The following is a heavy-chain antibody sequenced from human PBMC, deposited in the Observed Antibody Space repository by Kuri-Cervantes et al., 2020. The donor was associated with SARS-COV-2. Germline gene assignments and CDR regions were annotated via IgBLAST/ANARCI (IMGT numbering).Heavy chain of an antibody. V-gene: IGHV3-33*01. D-gene: IGHD5-18*01. CDR1: GFTFSSYG. J-gene: IGHJ4*02. CDR2: IWYDGSNK. Sequence: GGSLRLSCAASGFTFSSYGMHWVRQAPGKGLEWVAVIWYDGSNKYYADSVKGRFTISRDNSKNTLYLQMNSLRAEDTAVYYCARDGDTAMVIGYWGQGTLVTVSS. CDR3: ARDGDTAMVIGY.